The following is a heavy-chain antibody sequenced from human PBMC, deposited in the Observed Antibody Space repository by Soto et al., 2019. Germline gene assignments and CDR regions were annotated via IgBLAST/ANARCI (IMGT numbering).Heavy chain of an antibody. J-gene: IGHJ6*03. V-gene: IGHV3-64D*06. CDR1: GFTFSSYA. CDR2: ISSNGGST. D-gene: IGHD6-13*01. CDR3: VKIGIAAAGTNYYYYMDV. Sequence: GGSLRLSCSASGFTFSSYAMHWVRQAPGKGLDYVSAISSNGGSTYYADSVKGRFTISRDNSKNTLYLQMSSLRAEDTAVYYCVKIGIAAAGTNYYYYMDVWGKGTTVTVSS.